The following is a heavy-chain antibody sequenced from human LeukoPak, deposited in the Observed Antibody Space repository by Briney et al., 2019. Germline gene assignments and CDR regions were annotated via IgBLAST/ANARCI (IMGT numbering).Heavy chain of an antibody. D-gene: IGHD6-13*01. CDR3: ARDHSKYSSSWSNWFDP. Sequence: SVKVSCKASGGTFSSYAISWVRQAPGQGLEWMGRIIPILGIVNYAQKFQGRVTITADKSTSTAYMELSSLRSEDTAVYYCARDHSKYSSSWSNWFDPWGQGTLVTVSS. J-gene: IGHJ5*02. CDR2: IIPILGIV. CDR1: GGTFSSYA. V-gene: IGHV1-69*04.